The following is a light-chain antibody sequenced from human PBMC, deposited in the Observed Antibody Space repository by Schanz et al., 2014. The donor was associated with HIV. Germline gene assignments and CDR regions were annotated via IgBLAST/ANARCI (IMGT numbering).Light chain of an antibody. J-gene: IGKJ2*01. Sequence: DIQMSQSQTALSASVGDKVTITCRASQSIGTWLAWYQQKPGKAPNLLISKASNLESGVPLRFSGSGSGTEFTLAISSLQPEDFATYYCQQYNDRSYTFGQGTKLEIK. CDR3: QQYNDRSYT. CDR2: KAS. CDR1: QSIGTW. V-gene: IGKV1-5*03.